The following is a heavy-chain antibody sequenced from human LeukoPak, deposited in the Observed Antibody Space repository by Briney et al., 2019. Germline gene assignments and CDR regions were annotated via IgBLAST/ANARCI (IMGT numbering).Heavy chain of an antibody. Sequence: GASVKVSCKASGYTFTSYYMHWVRQAPGQGLEWMGIINPSGGSTSYAQKFQGRVTMTRDMSTSTVYMELSSLRSEDTAVYYCARGIGIVGATVPFDYWGQGTLVTVSS. V-gene: IGHV1-46*01. J-gene: IGHJ4*02. CDR2: INPSGGST. CDR1: GYTFTSYY. CDR3: ARGIGIVGATVPFDY. D-gene: IGHD1-26*01.